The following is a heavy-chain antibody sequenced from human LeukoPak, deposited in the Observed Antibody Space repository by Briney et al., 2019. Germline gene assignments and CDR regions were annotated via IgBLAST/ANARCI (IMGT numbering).Heavy chain of an antibody. CDR3: ARDGDYYGSGNFDY. D-gene: IGHD3-10*01. V-gene: IGHV1-8*03. J-gene: IGHJ4*02. CDR2: MNPNSGNT. Sequence: VASVKVSCKTSGYTFTNYDINWVRQATGQGLEWMGWMNPNSGNTGYAQKFQGRVTITRDTSISTAYMELSSLRSEDTAVYYCARDGDYYGSGNFDYWGQGTLVTVSP. CDR1: GYTFTNYD.